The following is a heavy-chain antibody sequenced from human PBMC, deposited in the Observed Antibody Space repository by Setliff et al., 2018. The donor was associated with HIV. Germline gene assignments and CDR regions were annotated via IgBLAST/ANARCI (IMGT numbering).Heavy chain of an antibody. D-gene: IGHD3-10*01. J-gene: IGHJ6*04. CDR3: ASGKGVGRVIITGGLDV. CDR2: INPSGGRT. Sequence: ASVKVSCKASGYTFNSVYMHWVRQAPGEGLEWMGLINPSGGRTTYAQNFQGRFTMTRDTSTNTVYMELRRLTSEDTAAYRCASGKGVGRVIITGGLDVWGKGTTVTVAS. CDR1: GYTFNSVY. V-gene: IGHV1-46*02.